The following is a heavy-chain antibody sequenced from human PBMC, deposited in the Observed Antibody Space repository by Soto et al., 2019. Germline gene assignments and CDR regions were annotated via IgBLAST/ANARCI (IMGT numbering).Heavy chain of an antibody. J-gene: IGHJ6*02. CDR3: ARDIWDTAMVSDYYYYGMDV. D-gene: IGHD5-18*01. CDR2: IIPIFGTA. Sequence: QVQLVQSGAEVKKPGSSVKVSCKASGGTFSSYAISWVRQAPGQGLEWMGGIIPIFGTANYAQKFQGGVTITADKSTSTAYMELSSLRSEDTAVYYCARDIWDTAMVSDYYYYGMDVWGQGTTVTVSS. V-gene: IGHV1-69*06. CDR1: GGTFSSYA.